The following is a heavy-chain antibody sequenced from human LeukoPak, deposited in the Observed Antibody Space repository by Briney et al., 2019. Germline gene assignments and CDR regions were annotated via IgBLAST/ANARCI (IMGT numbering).Heavy chain of an antibody. CDR3: ARGARIRRWLQKDINFDY. J-gene: IGHJ4*02. Sequence: SETLSLTCAVYGGSFSGYYWSWIRQPPGKGLEWIGEINHSGSTNYNPSLKSRVTISVDTSKNQFSLKLSSVTAADTAVYYCARGARIRRWLQKDINFDYWAREPWSPSPQ. CDR2: INHSGST. V-gene: IGHV4-34*01. CDR1: GGSFSGYY. D-gene: IGHD5-24*01.